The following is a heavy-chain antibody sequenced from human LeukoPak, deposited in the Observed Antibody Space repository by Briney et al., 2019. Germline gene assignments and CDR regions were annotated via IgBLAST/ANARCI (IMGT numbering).Heavy chain of an antibody. CDR3: AFATPYSGSPLGDY. J-gene: IGHJ4*02. CDR1: GGSISSSSNF. D-gene: IGHD1-26*01. Sequence: SETLSLTCTVSGGSISSSSNFWGWIRQPPGKGLEWIGSISYSGSTYYNPSLKSRVTISVDTSKNQFSLKLMSVTDTDTDVYDCAFATPYSGSPLGDYWGQGTLVTVSS. CDR2: ISYSGST. V-gene: IGHV4-39*01.